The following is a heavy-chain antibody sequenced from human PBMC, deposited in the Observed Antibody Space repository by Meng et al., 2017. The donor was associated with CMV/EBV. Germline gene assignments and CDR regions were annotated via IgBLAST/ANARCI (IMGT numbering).Heavy chain of an antibody. D-gene: IGHD3-10*01. CDR1: GGSFSGYY. CDR2: INHSGST. J-gene: IGHJ4*02. CDR3: ARSGAPPKYYFDY. V-gene: IGHV4-34*01. Sequence: QGKLQQWGAGLLKHSETLSLTCAVYGGSFSGYYWSWIRQPPGKGLEWIGEINHSGSTNYNPSLKSRVTISVDTSKNQFSLKLSSVTAADTAVYYCARSGAPPKYYFDYWGQGTLVTVSS.